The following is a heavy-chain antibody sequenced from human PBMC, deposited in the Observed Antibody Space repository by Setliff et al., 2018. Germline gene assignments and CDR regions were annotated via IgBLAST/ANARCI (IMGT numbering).Heavy chain of an antibody. Sequence: GESLKISCKDSGYIFSVSWIGWVRQMPGKGLEWMGIIYAGNSQVKYGPSFQGQFTISVDKSISTAYLQWSSLKASDTAMYYCASPSGGWTKPFDVWGQGTMVTVSS. V-gene: IGHV5-51*01. J-gene: IGHJ3*01. CDR1: GYIFSVSW. D-gene: IGHD2-15*01. CDR3: ASPSGGWTKPFDV. CDR2: IYAGNSQV.